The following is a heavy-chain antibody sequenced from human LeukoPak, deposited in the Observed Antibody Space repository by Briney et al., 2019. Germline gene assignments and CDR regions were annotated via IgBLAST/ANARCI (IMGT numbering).Heavy chain of an antibody. J-gene: IGHJ4*02. CDR1: GYTFTGYY. Sequence: ASVKVSCKASGYTFTGYYMHWVRQAPGQGLEWMGWINPNSGGTNYAQKFQGRVTMTRDTSISTAYMELRSLRSDDTAVYYCARDSAAGLTGEFDYWGQGTLVTVSS. CDR3: ARDSAAGLTGEFDY. D-gene: IGHD6-13*01. CDR2: INPNSGGT. V-gene: IGHV1-2*02.